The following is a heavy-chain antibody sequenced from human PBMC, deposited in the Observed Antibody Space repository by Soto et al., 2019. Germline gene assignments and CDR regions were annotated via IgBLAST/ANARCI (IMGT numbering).Heavy chain of an antibody. J-gene: IGHJ5*02. D-gene: IGHD2-15*01. CDR1: GFTFSNDW. CDR3: AREDLLLWLDH. Sequence: EVKLVESGGGLVKPGGSLRLSCAASGFTFSNDWMTWVRQAPGKGLEWVAKIKQDGSEKYYVDSVRGRFTITRDSAKDSLYLQMHSLRAEDTAVSYCAREDLLLWLDHCGQGTLVTVSS. V-gene: IGHV3-7*03. CDR2: IKQDGSEK.